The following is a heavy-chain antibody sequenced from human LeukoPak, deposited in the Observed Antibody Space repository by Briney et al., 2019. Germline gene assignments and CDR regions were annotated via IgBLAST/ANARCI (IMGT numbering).Heavy chain of an antibody. Sequence: SVKVSCKASGGTFSSYAISWVRQAPGQGLEWMGGIIPIFGIANYAQKFQGRVTITADESTSTAYMELSSLRSEDAAVYYCARDRNPIVVVTATYYGMDVWGQGTTVTVSS. J-gene: IGHJ6*02. CDR2: IIPIFGIA. V-gene: IGHV1-69*13. CDR3: ARDRNPIVVVTATYYGMDV. CDR1: GGTFSSYA. D-gene: IGHD2-21*02.